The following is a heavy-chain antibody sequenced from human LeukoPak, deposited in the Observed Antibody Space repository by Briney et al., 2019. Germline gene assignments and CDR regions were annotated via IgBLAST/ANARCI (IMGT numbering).Heavy chain of an antibody. V-gene: IGHV3-74*03. Sequence: TGGSLRLSCAASGFTFSNYWMHWVRRAPGKGLVWVSRVKSDGSTTTYAGSVKGRFTISRDNAKNTLYLQMNSLRAEDTAVYYCAREFGGSYYFDYWGQGTLVTVSS. D-gene: IGHD3-16*01. CDR3: AREFGGSYYFDY. CDR1: GFTFSNYW. CDR2: VKSDGSTT. J-gene: IGHJ4*02.